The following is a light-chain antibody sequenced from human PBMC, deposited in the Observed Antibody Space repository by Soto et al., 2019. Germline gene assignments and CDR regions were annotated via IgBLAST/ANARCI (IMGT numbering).Light chain of an antibody. Sequence: QSALTQPPSASGTPGQRVTISCSGSSSNIGSNTVNWYQQLPATAPKLLIYNNNQQPSAVPDRFSCSKSDTSASLAISGLQYEDEDYYYCAAWDGSLNGHVFGTGTKVTVL. CDR1: SSNIGSNT. V-gene: IGLV1-44*01. CDR3: AAWDGSLNGHV. CDR2: NNN. J-gene: IGLJ1*01.